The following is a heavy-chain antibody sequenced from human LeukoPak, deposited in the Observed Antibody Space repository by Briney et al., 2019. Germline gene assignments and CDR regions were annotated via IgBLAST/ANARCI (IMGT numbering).Heavy chain of an antibody. CDR3: ARLAYCSSTSCDLAPECYYYYGMDV. D-gene: IGHD2-2*01. CDR2: INPNSGGT. J-gene: IGHJ6*02. V-gene: IGHV1-2*02. Sequence: ASVTVSFKASGYTLTGYLMHWVRQAPRQGREWMGWINPNSGGTHYAQKLQARVTITRDTSIRTPYMELSRLRSDHPAVYYCARLAYCSSTSCDLAPECYYYYGMDVWGQGATVTVSS. CDR1: GYTLTGYL.